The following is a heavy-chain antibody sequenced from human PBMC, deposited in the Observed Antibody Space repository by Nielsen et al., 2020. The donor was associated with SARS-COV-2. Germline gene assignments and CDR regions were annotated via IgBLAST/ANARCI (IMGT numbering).Heavy chain of an antibody. Sequence: WIRQPPGKGLEWIGYIYYSGSTNYNPSLKSRVTISVDTSKNQFSLKLSSVTAADTAVYYCARGLPAAASTLYYYYYYMDVWGKGTTVTVSS. CDR3: ARGLPAAASTLYYYYYYMDV. D-gene: IGHD6-13*01. J-gene: IGHJ6*03. CDR2: IYYSGST. V-gene: IGHV4-59*12.